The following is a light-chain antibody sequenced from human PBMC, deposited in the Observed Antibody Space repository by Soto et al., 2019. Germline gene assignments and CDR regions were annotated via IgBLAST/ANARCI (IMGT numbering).Light chain of an antibody. V-gene: IGLV2-8*01. J-gene: IGLJ1*01. Sequence: SALSPPPPPSGSPGQSVAPSCTWTRNYVGGYNYVSWYQQHPGKAPKLMIYEVNKRPSGVPDRFSGSKSGNTASLTVSGLQAEDEGDYYCCSYADGSIYFFGTGTKVNVL. CDR2: EVN. CDR3: CSYADGSIYF. CDR1: RNYVGGYNY.